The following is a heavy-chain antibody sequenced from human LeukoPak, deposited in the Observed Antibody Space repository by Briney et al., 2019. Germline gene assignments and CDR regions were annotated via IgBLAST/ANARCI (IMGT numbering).Heavy chain of an antibody. Sequence: EASVKVSCKASGGTFSSYAISWVRQAPGQGLEWMGGIIPIFGTANYAQKFQGRVTITTDESTSTAYMELSSLRSEDTAVYYCARDLVDYDYVWGSYRYTVGYWGQGTLVTVSS. D-gene: IGHD3-16*02. CDR3: ARDLVDYDYVWGSYRYTVGY. CDR2: IIPIFGTA. V-gene: IGHV1-69*05. CDR1: GGTFSSYA. J-gene: IGHJ4*02.